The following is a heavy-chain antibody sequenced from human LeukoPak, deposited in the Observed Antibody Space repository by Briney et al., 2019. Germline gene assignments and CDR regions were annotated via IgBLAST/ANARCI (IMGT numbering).Heavy chain of an antibody. CDR2: LSGSAGDT. J-gene: IGHJ4*02. V-gene: IGHV3-23*01. CDR1: GFTFSSYS. CDR3: ARGQTVSTRHLEY. Sequence: GGSLRLSCAATGFTFSSYSMTWVRQAPGKGLQWVSILSGSAGDTFSADSVKGRFTISRDNSKNTPYLQMNSLRAEDTAVYYCARGQTVSTRHLEYWGQGTLVTVSS. D-gene: IGHD4-17*01.